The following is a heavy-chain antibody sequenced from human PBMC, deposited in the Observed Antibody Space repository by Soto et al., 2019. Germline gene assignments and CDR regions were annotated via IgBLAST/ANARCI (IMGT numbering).Heavy chain of an antibody. D-gene: IGHD2-15*01. J-gene: IGHJ4*02. CDR3: ARTSLVVSAATREDY. Sequence: EVQLVESGGGLVQPGGSLRLSCAASGFTFSSYWMHWVRQAPGKGLVWVSRINSDGSSTSYADSVKGRFTISRDNAKNTVYLQMNSLRAEDTAVYYCARTSLVVSAATREDYWGQGTLVTVSS. CDR2: INSDGSST. CDR1: GFTFSSYW. V-gene: IGHV3-74*01.